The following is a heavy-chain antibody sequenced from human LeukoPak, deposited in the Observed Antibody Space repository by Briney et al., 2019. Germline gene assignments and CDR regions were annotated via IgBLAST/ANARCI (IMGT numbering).Heavy chain of an antibody. CDR2: IKSKTDGGTT. CDR1: GFTFSNAW. J-gene: IGHJ4*02. V-gene: IGHV3-15*01. D-gene: IGHD3-16*02. Sequence: GGSLRLSCAASGFTFSNAWISWVRQAPGKGLEWVGRIKSKTDGGTTDYAAPVKGRFTISRDDSKNTLYLQMNSLKTEDTAVYYCTTDRYYDYVWGSYRYTSFGYWGQGTLVTVSS. CDR3: TTDRYYDYVWGSYRYTSFGY.